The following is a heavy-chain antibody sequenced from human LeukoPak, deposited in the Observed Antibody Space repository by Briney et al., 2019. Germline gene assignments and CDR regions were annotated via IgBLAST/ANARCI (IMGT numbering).Heavy chain of an antibody. CDR2: ISYDGRNK. CDR1: GFPFSNHG. J-gene: IGHJ4*02. Sequence: PGRSLRLSCAASGFPFSNHGMHWGRQAPGKGLEWVAVISYDGRNKYYADSVKGRFTISRDNSQNTLSLQMNSLRAEDTAVYYCVKDGDDSGWNYFDYWGQGTLVTVSS. V-gene: IGHV3-30*18. D-gene: IGHD6-19*01. CDR3: VKDGDDSGWNYFDY.